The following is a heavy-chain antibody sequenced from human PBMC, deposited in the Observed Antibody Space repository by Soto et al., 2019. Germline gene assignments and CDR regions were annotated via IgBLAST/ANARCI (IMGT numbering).Heavy chain of an antibody. Sequence: LXLSCESSGFTFTDYHMSWIRQAPGKGLEWVALISETGSHTAYAESVKGRFTISRDNARPSVFLQMNSLRSDDTAVYFCARSLRATSPLTSWGQGTPVTVPS. J-gene: IGHJ4*02. CDR3: ARSLRATSPLTS. D-gene: IGHD7-27*01. CDR2: ISETGSHT. CDR1: GFTFTDYH. V-gene: IGHV3-11*06.